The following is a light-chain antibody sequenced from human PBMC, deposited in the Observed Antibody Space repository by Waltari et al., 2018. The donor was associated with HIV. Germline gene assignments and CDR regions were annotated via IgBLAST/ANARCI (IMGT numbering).Light chain of an antibody. J-gene: IGKJ5*01. CDR3: QQYYSYPPIT. CDR2: DAS. CDR1: QSISVY. V-gene: IGKV3-15*01. Sequence: EIVLTQSPATLAVSPGEGATLSCRASQSISVYLAWYQQKPGQIPRLLIYDASTRAPGIPPRFSGSGSGTDFTLTISCLQSEDFATYYCQQYYSYPPITFGQGTRLEIK.